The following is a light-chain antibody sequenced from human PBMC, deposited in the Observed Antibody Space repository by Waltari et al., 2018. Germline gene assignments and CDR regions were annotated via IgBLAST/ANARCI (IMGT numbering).Light chain of an antibody. CDR3: CSYAGSTTWL. Sequence: QSALTQPASVSGSPGQSITISCTGSNSDVGHYNLVSWYQQHPGKAPKLFLYEVNQRPSGVSSRFSGSKSGITASLTISGLQAEDEADFYCCSYAGSTTWLFGGGTRLTVL. CDR2: EVN. CDR1: NSDVGHYNL. V-gene: IGLV2-23*02. J-gene: IGLJ2*01.